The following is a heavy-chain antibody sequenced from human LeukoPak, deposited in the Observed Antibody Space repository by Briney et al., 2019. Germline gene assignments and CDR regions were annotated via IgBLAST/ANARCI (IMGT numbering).Heavy chain of an antibody. CDR1: GFTFSTYA. V-gene: IGHV3-23*01. D-gene: IGHD3-22*01. J-gene: IGHJ4*02. CDR2: ITGSGGST. CDR3: VGYYDSSGYNYCNY. Sequence: GGSLRLSCAASGFTFSTYAMSWVRQAPGKGLEYVSAITGSGGSTYYADSVKGRFTISRDNSKNTLYLQMNSLRAEDSAIYYCVGYYDSSGYNYCNYWGQGTLVTVSS.